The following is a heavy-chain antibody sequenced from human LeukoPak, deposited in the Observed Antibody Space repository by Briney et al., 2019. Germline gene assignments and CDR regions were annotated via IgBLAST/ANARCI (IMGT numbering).Heavy chain of an antibody. CDR1: GGSISGYY. CDR2: IHYSGGT. V-gene: IGHV4-59*08. CDR3: ARFSGSTWGFDL. Sequence: SETLSLTCTVSGGSISGYYWNWIRQTPGKGLEWIAYIHYSGGTNYNPSLKSRVTISMDTSKSQFSLRLTSVTAADTAVYYCARFSGSTWGFDLWGQGTLVTVSS. D-gene: IGHD6-13*01. J-gene: IGHJ4*02.